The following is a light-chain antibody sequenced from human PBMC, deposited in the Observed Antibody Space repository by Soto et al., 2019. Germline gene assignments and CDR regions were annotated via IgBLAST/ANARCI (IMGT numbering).Light chain of an antibody. CDR2: DVN. Sequence: QSVLTQPRSVSGSPGQSVTISCTGTSSDVGAYNYVSWYQQHPGKAPKVMIYDVNKRPSGVPDRFSGSKSDNTASLTISGLQAEDEADYYCCLYADSFTVVCGGGTKLTVL. J-gene: IGLJ2*01. V-gene: IGLV2-11*01. CDR1: SSDVGAYNY. CDR3: CLYADSFTVV.